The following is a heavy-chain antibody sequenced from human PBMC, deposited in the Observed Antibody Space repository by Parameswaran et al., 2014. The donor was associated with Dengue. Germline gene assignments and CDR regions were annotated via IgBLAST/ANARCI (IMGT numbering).Heavy chain of an antibody. D-gene: IGHD3-10*01. V-gene: IGHV4-31*03. J-gene: IGHJ6*02. CDR3: ARVPGHYYGSGSNYYGMDV. Sequence: ASETLSLTCTVSGGSISSGGYYWSWIRQHPGKGLEWIGYIYYSGSTYYNPSLKSRVTISVDTSKNQFSLKLSSVTAADTAVYYCARVPGHYYGSGSNYYGMDVWGQGTTVTVSS. CDR1: GGSISSGGYY. CDR2: IYYSGST.